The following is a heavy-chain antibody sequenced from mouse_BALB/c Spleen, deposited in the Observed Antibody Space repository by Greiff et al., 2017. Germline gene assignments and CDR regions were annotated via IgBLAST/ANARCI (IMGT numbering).Heavy chain of an antibody. CDR3: ARRDYYGSPDY. J-gene: IGHJ2*01. D-gene: IGHD1-1*01. CDR2: ISYSGST. V-gene: IGHV3-2*02. Sequence: VQLKESGPGLVKPSQSLSLTCTVTGYSITSDYAWNWIRQFPGNQLEWMGYISYSGSTSYNPSLKSRISITRDTSKNQFFLQLNSVTTEDTATYYCARRDYYGSPDYWGQGTTLTVSS. CDR1: GYSITSDYA.